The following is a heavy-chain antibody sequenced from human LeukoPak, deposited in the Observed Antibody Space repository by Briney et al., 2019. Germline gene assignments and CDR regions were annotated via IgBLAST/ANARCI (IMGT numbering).Heavy chain of an antibody. CDR1: GFTFSNYV. CDR2: ISSNGGST. D-gene: IGHD3-22*01. CDR3: VKDDRYYYDSSGYPS. Sequence: GGSLRLSCSASGFTFSNYVMHWVRQAPGKGLEDVSAISSNGGSTYYADSVKGRLTISRDNSKNTVFLQMSSLRTEDTAVYFCVKDDRYYYDSSGYPSWGQGTLVTVSS. J-gene: IGHJ4*02. V-gene: IGHV3-64D*09.